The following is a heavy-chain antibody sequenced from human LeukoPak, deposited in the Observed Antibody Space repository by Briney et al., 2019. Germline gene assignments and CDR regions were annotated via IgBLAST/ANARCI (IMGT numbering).Heavy chain of an antibody. V-gene: IGHV3-15*01. CDR1: GFTFSNAW. D-gene: IGHD6-19*01. J-gene: IGHJ4*02. CDR3: ARFGSGWYWEF. CDR2: INSKTDGGTT. Sequence: GGSLRLSCSASGFTFSNAWMSWVRQAPGKGLEWVGRINSKTDGGTTDYAAPVTGRFTISRDNAKNSLYLQMNSLRAEDTAVYYCARFGSGWYWEFWGQGTLVTVS.